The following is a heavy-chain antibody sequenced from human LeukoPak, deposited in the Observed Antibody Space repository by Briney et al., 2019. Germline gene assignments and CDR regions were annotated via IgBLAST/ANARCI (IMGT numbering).Heavy chain of an antibody. Sequence: SQTLSLTCTVSGGSISSGSYYWRWLRQPAGKGLEWIGRIYTSGSTNYNPSLKSRVTISVDTSKNHFSLKLSSVTAADTAVYYCARDRVVPAAIGSSFAWFDPWGQGTLVTVSS. D-gene: IGHD2-2*01. CDR2: IYTSGST. J-gene: IGHJ5*02. CDR1: GGSISSGSYY. V-gene: IGHV4-61*02. CDR3: ARDRVVPAAIGSSFAWFDP.